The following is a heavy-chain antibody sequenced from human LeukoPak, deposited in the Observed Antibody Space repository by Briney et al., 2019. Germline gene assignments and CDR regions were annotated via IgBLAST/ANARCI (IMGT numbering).Heavy chain of an antibody. CDR3: ARVYSIRSFDY. Sequence: GASVKVSCQASGYTFTGYYMHWVRQAPGQGLEWMGWINPNSGDTNYAQKFQGRVTMTRDTSINTAYMELTRLTSDDTAVYCCARVYSIRSFDYWGQGTLVTVSS. D-gene: IGHD2-15*01. CDR1: GYTFTGYY. CDR2: INPNSGDT. J-gene: IGHJ4*02. V-gene: IGHV1-2*02.